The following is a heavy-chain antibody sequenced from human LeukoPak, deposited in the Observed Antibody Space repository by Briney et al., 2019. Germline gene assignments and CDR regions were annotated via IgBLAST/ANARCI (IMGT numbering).Heavy chain of an antibody. CDR2: ISYDGSNK. CDR1: GFTFSSYG. V-gene: IGHV3-30*18. D-gene: IGHD2-2*02. CDR3: AKDSSPSAAIAAIYGMDV. J-gene: IGHJ6*02. Sequence: GGSLRLSCAASGFTFSSYGMHWVRQAPGKGLEWVAVISYDGSNKYYADSVKGRFTISRDNSKNTLYLQMNSLRAEDTAVYYCAKDSSPSAAIAAIYGMDVRGQGTTVTVSS.